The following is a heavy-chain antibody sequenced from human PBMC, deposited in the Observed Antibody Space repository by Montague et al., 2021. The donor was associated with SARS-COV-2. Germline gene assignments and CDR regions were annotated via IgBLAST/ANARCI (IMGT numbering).Heavy chain of an antibody. V-gene: IGHV4-39*01. Sequence: SETLSLTCIVSGDFIGSSSYYWGWIRQPPGKGLEWIGSIYHDGNTYYNPSLKTRVSLSIDERKNQFSLKFYSVTVADTAVYSCARGPKMGGSGYYYNWGQGILVTVSS. CDR3: ARGPKMGGSGYYYN. J-gene: IGHJ1*01. CDR2: IYHDGNT. CDR1: GDFIGSSSYY. D-gene: IGHD3-22*01.